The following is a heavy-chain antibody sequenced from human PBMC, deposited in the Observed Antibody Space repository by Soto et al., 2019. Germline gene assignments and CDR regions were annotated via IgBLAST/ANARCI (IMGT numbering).Heavy chain of an antibody. CDR2: IHHSGNT. CDR3: ASLVAAEGTFNWFDP. CDR1: GDSISGDYYY. J-gene: IGHJ5*02. V-gene: IGHV4-30-4*01. Sequence: QVQLQESGPGLVKPSQTLSLTCTVSGDSISGDYYYWSWIRQPPGKGLEWIGYIHHSGNTYHNPSLKSRVTISIDTFKNQFSLKLPSVTAADTAVYYCASLVAAEGTFNWFDPWGQGTLVTVSS. D-gene: IGHD6-13*01.